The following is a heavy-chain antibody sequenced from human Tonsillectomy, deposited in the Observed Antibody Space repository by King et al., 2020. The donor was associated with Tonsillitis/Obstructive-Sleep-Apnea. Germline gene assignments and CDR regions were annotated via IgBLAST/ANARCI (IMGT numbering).Heavy chain of an antibody. CDR2: ISWNNRRI. J-gene: IGHJ6*03. CDR1: GFTFDDYA. Sequence: VQLVESGGGLVQPGRSLRLSCAASGFTFDDYAMHWVRQTPGKGLEWVSGISWNNRRIGYADSVKGRFTISRDNAKSSLYLEMNSLRVEDTALYYCAKDHGLAGYFYYMDVWGKGTTVTVS. D-gene: IGHD2-21*01. V-gene: IGHV3-9*01. CDR3: AKDHGLAGYFYYMDV.